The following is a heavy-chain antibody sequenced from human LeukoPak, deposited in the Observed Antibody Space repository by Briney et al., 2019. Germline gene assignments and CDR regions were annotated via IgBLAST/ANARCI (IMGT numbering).Heavy chain of an antibody. CDR2: IHYSGSA. Sequence: SETLSLTCTVSGASISSYFWNWVRQSPGKGLEWIGYIHYSGSATYNPSLKSRVTISVDTSTNQLSLRLSSVTAADTAVYYCARGGEGNSRHYGYWGQGTLVTVSS. V-gene: IGHV4-59*01. CDR1: GASISSYF. CDR3: ARGGEGNSRHYGY. J-gene: IGHJ4*02. D-gene: IGHD4-17*01.